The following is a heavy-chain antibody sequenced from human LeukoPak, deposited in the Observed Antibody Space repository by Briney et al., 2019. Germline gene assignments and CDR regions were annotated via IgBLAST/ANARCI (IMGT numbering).Heavy chain of an antibody. J-gene: IGHJ4*02. Sequence: PGGSLRLSCVASGFTFGDYYMSWLRQAPGKGLEWLSYITSSGSTIYYADSVRGRFTVSGDNAKNSLFLQMNSLRVGDTAVYYCARALIYSGDEFDYWGQGTLVTVSS. V-gene: IGHV3-11*01. CDR2: ITSSGSTI. CDR1: GFTFGDYY. CDR3: ARALIYSGDEFDY. D-gene: IGHD5-12*01.